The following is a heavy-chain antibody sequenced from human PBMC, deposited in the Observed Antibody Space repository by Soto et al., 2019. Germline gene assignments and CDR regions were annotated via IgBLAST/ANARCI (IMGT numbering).Heavy chain of an antibody. CDR2: IVVGSGNT. CDR1: GFTFTSSA. D-gene: IGHD3-3*01. J-gene: IGHJ6*02. V-gene: IGHV1-58*01. Sequence: SVKVSCKASGFTFTSSAVQWVRQARGQRLEWIGWIVVGSGNTNYAQKFQERVTITRDMSTSTAYMELSSLRSEDTAVYYCAADRDFWSGYTYYGMDVWGQGTTVTV. CDR3: AADRDFWSGYTYYGMDV.